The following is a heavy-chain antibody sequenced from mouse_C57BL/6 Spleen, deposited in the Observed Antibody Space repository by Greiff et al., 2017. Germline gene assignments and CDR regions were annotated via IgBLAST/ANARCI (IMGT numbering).Heavy chain of an antibody. D-gene: IGHD1-1*01. CDR1: GYTFTSYW. CDR3: SRCHYYGSSLWYFDV. Sequence: VQLQQPGAELVKPGASVKLSCKASGYTFTSYWMQWVKQRPGQGLEWIGEIDPSDSYTNYNQKFKGKATLTVDTSSSTAYMQLSSLTSEDSAVYYCSRCHYYGSSLWYFDVWGTGTTVTVSS. V-gene: IGHV1-50*01. CDR2: IDPSDSYT. J-gene: IGHJ1*03.